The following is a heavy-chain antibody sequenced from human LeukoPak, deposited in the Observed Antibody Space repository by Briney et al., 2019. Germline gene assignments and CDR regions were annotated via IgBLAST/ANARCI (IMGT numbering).Heavy chain of an antibody. V-gene: IGHV4-34*01. CDR1: GGSFSGYY. Sequence: SETLSLTCAVYGGSFSGYYWSWIRQPPGKGLEWIGEINHSGSTNYNPSLKSRVTTSADTSKNQFSLKLSSVTAADTAVYYCARGHASSGYFRYFDYWGQGTLVTVSS. CDR3: ARGHASSGYFRYFDY. J-gene: IGHJ4*02. D-gene: IGHD3-22*01. CDR2: INHSGST.